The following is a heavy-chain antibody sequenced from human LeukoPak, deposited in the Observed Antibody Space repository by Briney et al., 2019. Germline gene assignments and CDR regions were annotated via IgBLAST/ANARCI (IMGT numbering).Heavy chain of an antibody. J-gene: IGHJ6*02. CDR1: GFTFSSYA. V-gene: IGHV3-23*01. Sequence: QPGGSLRLSCAASGFTFSSYAMSWVRQAPGKGLEWVSAISGSGGSTYYADSVKGRFTISRDNSKNSLYLQMNSLRAEDTAVYYCAKDLAFYYDSGDYSLDDYYYYGMDVWGQGTTVTVSS. D-gene: IGHD3-22*01. CDR2: ISGSGGST. CDR3: AKDLAFYYDSGDYSLDDYYYYGMDV.